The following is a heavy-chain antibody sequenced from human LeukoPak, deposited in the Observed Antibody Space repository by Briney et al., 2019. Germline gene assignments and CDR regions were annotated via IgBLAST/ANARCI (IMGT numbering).Heavy chain of an antibody. Sequence: SETLSLTCTVSGGSISSFYWSWIRQAAGKGLEWIGRIYTSGSTNYNPSLKSRVTMSVDTSKNQFSLKLTSVTAADTAMYYCARGRGYGDYHYYFDYWGQGTLVTVSS. V-gene: IGHV4-4*07. J-gene: IGHJ4*02. D-gene: IGHD4-17*01. CDR3: ARGRGYGDYHYYFDY. CDR2: IYTSGST. CDR1: GGSISSFY.